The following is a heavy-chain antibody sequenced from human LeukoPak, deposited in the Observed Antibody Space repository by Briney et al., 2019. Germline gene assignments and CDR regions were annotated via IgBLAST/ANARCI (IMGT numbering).Heavy chain of an antibody. Sequence: PGGSLRLPCAASGFTFSSYTMHWVRQAPGKGLEWVALISYDGSNKYYADSVKGRFTISRDNSKNTLYLQMNYLRTEETAVYSCARDEGYSYGHPFDYWGQGTLVTVSS. CDR2: ISYDGSNK. CDR3: ARDEGYSYGHPFDY. J-gene: IGHJ4*02. D-gene: IGHD5-18*01. V-gene: IGHV3-30-3*01. CDR1: GFTFSSYT.